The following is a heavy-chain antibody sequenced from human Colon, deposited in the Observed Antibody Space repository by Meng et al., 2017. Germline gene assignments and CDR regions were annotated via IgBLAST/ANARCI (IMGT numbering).Heavy chain of an antibody. CDR1: GYSFTSYG. J-gene: IGHJ4*02. CDR2: IYTADGNR. Sequence: QVHLVQPGAELKNPGAPVKVSCQASGYSFTSYGMHWLRQAPGQRPEGMGGIYTADGNRRYSQRFQDRLTITSDTFARTAYMELSSLRSEDAAVYFCARDERGGPYYFDYWGRGTLVTVSS. CDR3: ARDERGGPYYFDY. V-gene: IGHV1-3*04.